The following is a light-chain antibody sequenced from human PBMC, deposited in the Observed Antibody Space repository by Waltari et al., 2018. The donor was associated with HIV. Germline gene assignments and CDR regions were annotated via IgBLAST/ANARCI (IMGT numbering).Light chain of an antibody. V-gene: IGKV3-15*01. J-gene: IGKJ1*01. CDR1: QSVSRN. CDR2: AAS. CDR3: QQYDDWPRT. Sequence: EVVMTQSPATLSVSPGERAALACRASQSVSRNLAWYQQKPGQPPRLLIYAASTRASGVPVRISGTGSGTEFTLTISSLQSEDFAVYYCQQYDDWPRTFGQGTRV.